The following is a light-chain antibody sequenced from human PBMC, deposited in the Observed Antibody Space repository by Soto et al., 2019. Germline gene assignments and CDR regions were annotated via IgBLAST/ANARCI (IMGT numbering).Light chain of an antibody. Sequence: QSVVTQPPSASGTPGQRVTISCSGSSSNVGSNTVSWYQQLPGTAPKVLISRNNQRPSGVPDRFSGSKSGTSASLAISGLQSEDEADYYCAAWDDSLNGVVFGGGTKLTVL. CDR2: RNN. J-gene: IGLJ3*02. V-gene: IGLV1-44*01. CDR1: SSNVGSNT. CDR3: AAWDDSLNGVV.